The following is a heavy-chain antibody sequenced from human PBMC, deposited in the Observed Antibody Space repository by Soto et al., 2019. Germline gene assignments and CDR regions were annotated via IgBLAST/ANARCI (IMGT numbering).Heavy chain of an antibody. CDR3: ARGLMVRGFLDY. Sequence: QVQLVESGGGVVQPGRSLRLSCAASGFTFSSSAMHWVRQAPGKGLELVAVISYDGSNKYYADPVNGRFTIPRDNSKNTLYLQMNSLRAEDTDVYYSARGLMVRGFLDYWGQVTLFTVSS. CDR2: ISYDGSNK. D-gene: IGHD3-10*01. V-gene: IGHV3-30-3*01. CDR1: GFTFSSSA. J-gene: IGHJ4*02.